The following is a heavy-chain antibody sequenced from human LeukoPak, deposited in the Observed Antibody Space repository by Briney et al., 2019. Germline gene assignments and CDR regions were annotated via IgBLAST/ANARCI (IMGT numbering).Heavy chain of an antibody. Sequence: GGSLRLSCAASGFTFSDYYMSWIRQAPGKGLEWVSYISSSGSTIYYADSVKGRFTISRDNAKNSLYLQMNSLRAEDTAVYYCARDHTAMVFRFDYWGQGTLVTVSS. D-gene: IGHD5-18*01. CDR1: GFTFSDYY. J-gene: IGHJ4*02. CDR2: ISSSGSTI. CDR3: ARDHTAMVFRFDY. V-gene: IGHV3-11*01.